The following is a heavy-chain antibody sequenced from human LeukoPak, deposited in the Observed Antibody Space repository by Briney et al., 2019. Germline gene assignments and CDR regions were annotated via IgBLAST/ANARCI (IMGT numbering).Heavy chain of an antibody. Sequence: SETLSLTCSVSGGSISTYCWSWIRQPPGKGLEWIGYIYYSGSTNYNPSLKSRVTISVDTSRNQFSLKLNSVTAADTAIYYCARDRWFDPWGQGTLVTVSS. CDR1: GGSISTYC. CDR3: ARDRWFDP. CDR2: IYYSGST. V-gene: IGHV4-59*01. J-gene: IGHJ5*02.